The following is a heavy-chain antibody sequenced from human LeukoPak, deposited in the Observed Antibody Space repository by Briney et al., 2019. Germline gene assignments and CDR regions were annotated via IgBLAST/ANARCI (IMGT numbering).Heavy chain of an antibody. CDR2: ISAYNGKT. CDR1: GYTFTSYG. J-gene: IGHJ4*02. CDR3: ARDGDYSGKSWRGDDRVFDY. V-gene: IGHV1-18*01. D-gene: IGHD4-23*01. Sequence: ASVKVSCKASGYTFTSYGISWVRQAPGQGFQWMGWISAYNGKTNYAQYVQGRVTMTTDTSTSTAYMELRSLRSDDTAMYFCARDGDYSGKSWRGDDRVFDYWGQGTLVTVSS.